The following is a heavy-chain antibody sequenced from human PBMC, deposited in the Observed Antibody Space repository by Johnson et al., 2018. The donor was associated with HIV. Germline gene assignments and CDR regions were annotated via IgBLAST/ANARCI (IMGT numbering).Heavy chain of an antibody. V-gene: IGHV3-30*03. CDR3: ARAEGLTGRNAFDI. CDR1: GFTFSDYY. CDR2: ISYDGSIK. Sequence: QLVESGGGFVEPGGSLRLSCAASGFTFSDYYMSWIRQAPGKGLEWVAVISYDGSIKYYADSVKGRFTISRDNSKNTLYLQMNSLRAEDTAVYYCARAEGLTGRNAFDIWGQGTMVTVSS. D-gene: IGHD1-20*01. J-gene: IGHJ3*02.